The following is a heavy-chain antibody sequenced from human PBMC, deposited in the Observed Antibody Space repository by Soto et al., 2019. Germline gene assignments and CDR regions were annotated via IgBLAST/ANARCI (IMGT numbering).Heavy chain of an antibody. J-gene: IGHJ6*02. D-gene: IGHD2-21*02. CDR3: GSTYYNPSLKSRVTISVDTSKNQFSLKLSSVTAADTAVYYCARDRSYYDFWSGYHLTYYYYGMDV. V-gene: IGHV3-33*01. Sequence: GGSLRLSCAASGFTFSSYGMHWVRQAPGKGLEWVAVIWYDGSNKYYADSVKGRFTISRDNSKNTLYLQMNSLRAEDTAVYYCGSTYYNPSLKSRVTISVDTSKNQFSLKLSSVTAADTAVYYCARDRSYYDFWSGYHLTYYYYGMDVWGQGTTVTVSS. CDR1: GFTFSSYG. CDR2: IWYDGSNK.